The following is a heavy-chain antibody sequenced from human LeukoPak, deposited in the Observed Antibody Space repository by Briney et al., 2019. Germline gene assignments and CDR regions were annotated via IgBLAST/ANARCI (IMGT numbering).Heavy chain of an antibody. Sequence: ASVTVSCKASGYTFTSYDINWVRQATGQGLEWMGWMNPNSGNTGYAQKFQGRVTMTRDMSISTAYMELSRLRSDDTAVYYCARATYLYGGPDYWGQGTLVTVSS. CDR2: MNPNSGNT. D-gene: IGHD4-23*01. V-gene: IGHV1-8*01. J-gene: IGHJ4*02. CDR3: ARATYLYGGPDY. CDR1: GYTFTSYD.